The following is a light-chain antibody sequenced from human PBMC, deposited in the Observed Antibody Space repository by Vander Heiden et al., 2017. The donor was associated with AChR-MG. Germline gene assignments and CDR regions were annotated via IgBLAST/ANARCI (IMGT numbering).Light chain of an antibody. CDR3: CSYAGNSTLI. CDR1: SSDVASYNL. CDR2: EVS. Sequence: QSALTQPASVSGSPGQSITISCTGTSSDVASYNLVSWYQQHPGKVPKLMIYEVSKRPSGVSNRFSGSKSGNTASLTISGLQAEDESDYYCCSYAGNSTLIFGGGTKLTVL. V-gene: IGLV2-23*02. J-gene: IGLJ2*01.